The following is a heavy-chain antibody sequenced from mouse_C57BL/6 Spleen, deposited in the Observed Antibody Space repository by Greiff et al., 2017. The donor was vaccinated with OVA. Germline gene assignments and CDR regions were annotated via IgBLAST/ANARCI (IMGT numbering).Heavy chain of an antibody. D-gene: IGHD2-4*01. CDR3: ARNCDYDGAWFAY. CDR2: INPNNGGT. CDR1: GYTFTDYY. Sequence: EVQLQQSGPELVKPGASVKISCKASGYTFTDYYMNWVKQSHGKSLEWIGDINPNNGGTSYNQKFKGKATLTVDKSSSTAYMELRSLTSEDSAVYYCARNCDYDGAWFAYWGQGTLVTVSA. V-gene: IGHV1-26*01. J-gene: IGHJ3*01.